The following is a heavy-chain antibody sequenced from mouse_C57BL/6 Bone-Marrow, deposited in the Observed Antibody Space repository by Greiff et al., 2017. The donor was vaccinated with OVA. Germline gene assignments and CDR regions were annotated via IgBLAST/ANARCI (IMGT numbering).Heavy chain of an antibody. CDR3: ARGRDGYSAWFAY. CDR2: FHPYNDDT. CDR1: GYAFSSYW. Sequence: VQLQQSGAELVKPGASVKISCKASGYAFSSYWMNWVKQRPGKGLEWIGNFHPYNDDTKYNEKFKGKATLTVEKSSSTVYLELSRLTSDDSAVYYCARGRDGYSAWFAYWGQRTLVTVSA. D-gene: IGHD2-3*01. V-gene: IGHV1-47*01. J-gene: IGHJ3*01.